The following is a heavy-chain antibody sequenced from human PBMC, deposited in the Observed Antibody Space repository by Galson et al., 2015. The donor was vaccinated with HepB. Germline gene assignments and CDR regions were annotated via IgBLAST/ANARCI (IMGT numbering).Heavy chain of an antibody. CDR2: ISAYNGNT. V-gene: IGHV1-18*04. Sequence: SVKVSCKASGYTFTSYGISWVRQAPGQGLEWMGWISAYNGNTNYAQKLQGRVTMTTDTSTSTAYMELRSLRSDDTAVYYCAGDPGRYDSSGWGLGLFDYWGQGTLVTVSS. CDR3: AGDPGRYDSSGWGLGLFDY. D-gene: IGHD3-22*01. J-gene: IGHJ4*02. CDR1: GYTFTSYG.